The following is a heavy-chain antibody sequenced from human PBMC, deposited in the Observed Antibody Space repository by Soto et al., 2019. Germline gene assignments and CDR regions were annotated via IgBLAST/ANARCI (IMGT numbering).Heavy chain of an antibody. D-gene: IGHD2-2*01. J-gene: IGHJ5*02. Sequence: GASLKVSCKASGYTFTGYYMHWVRQAPGQGLEWMGWINPNSGGTNYAQKFQGWVTMTRDTSISTAYMELSRLRSDDTAVYYCARDGRYCSSSSCPRGNNWFDPWGQGTLVTVSS. CDR2: INPNSGGT. V-gene: IGHV1-2*04. CDR1: GYTFTGYY. CDR3: ARDGRYCSSSSCPRGNNWFDP.